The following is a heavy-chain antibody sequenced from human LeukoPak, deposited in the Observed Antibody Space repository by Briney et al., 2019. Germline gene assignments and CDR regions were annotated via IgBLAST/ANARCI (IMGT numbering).Heavy chain of an antibody. CDR2: IYYSGST. Sequence: SETLSLTCTVSGGSISSSSYYWGWIRQPPGKGLEWIGSIYYSGSTYYNPSLKSRVTISVDTSKNQFSLKLSSVTAADTAVYYCAGQTALLWFGEKAFDIWGQGTMVTVSS. CDR3: AGQTALLWFGEKAFDI. V-gene: IGHV4-39*07. J-gene: IGHJ3*02. D-gene: IGHD3-10*01. CDR1: GGSISSSSYY.